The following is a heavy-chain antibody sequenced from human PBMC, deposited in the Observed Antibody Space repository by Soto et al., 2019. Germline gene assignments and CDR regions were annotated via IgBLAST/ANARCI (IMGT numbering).Heavy chain of an antibody. CDR2: IYHTGST. Sequence: TLSLTCAVSGGSISSTNLGTWVRQPPGKGLEWIGEIYHTGSTTFNPSLKSRVTISVDKSKNHFSLKLSSVTAADTAVYFCARSPRSISAGGIDFWGQGILVTVSS. CDR3: ARSPRSISAGGIDF. D-gene: IGHD6-13*01. CDR1: GGSISSTNL. V-gene: IGHV4-4*01. J-gene: IGHJ4*01.